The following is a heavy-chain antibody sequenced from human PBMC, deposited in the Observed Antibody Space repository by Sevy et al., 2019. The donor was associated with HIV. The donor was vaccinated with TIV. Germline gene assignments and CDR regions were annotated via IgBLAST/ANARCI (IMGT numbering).Heavy chain of an antibody. Sequence: ASVKVSCKVSGYTLTELSMHWVRQAPGKGLEWMGGFDPEDGETIYAQKFQGRVTMTENTSTDIAYMELGSLRSEDTAVYYCATRFSSSWYTDDAFDIWGQGTMVTVSS. D-gene: IGHD6-13*01. CDR1: GYTLTELS. CDR3: ATRFSSSWYTDDAFDI. J-gene: IGHJ3*02. V-gene: IGHV1-24*01. CDR2: FDPEDGET.